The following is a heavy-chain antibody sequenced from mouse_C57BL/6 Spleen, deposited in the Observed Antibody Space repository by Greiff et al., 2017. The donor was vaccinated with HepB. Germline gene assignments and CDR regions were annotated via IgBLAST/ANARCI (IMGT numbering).Heavy chain of an antibody. V-gene: IGHV1-54*01. Sequence: VMLVESGAELVRPGTSVKVSCKASGYAFTNYLIEWVKQRPGQGLEWIGVINPGSGGTNYNEKFKGKATLTADKSSSTAYMQLSSLTSEDSAVYFCARERATGAMDYWGQGTSVTVSS. CDR3: ARERATGAMDY. CDR2: INPGSGGT. D-gene: IGHD3-1*01. J-gene: IGHJ4*01. CDR1: GYAFTNYL.